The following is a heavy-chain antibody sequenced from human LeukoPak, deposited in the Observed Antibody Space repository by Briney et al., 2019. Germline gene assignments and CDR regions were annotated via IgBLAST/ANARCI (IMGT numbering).Heavy chain of an antibody. V-gene: IGHV4-38-2*01. J-gene: IGHJ5*02. CDR3: ARRGSDIGDDP. Sequence: PSETLSVTCAVSGYSISSGYYWGWIRQPPGKGLEWIGSIYHSGITYYNPSLKSRVTISVDTSKNPFSLKLSSVTAADTAVYYCARRGSDIGDDPWGQGTLVTVSS. D-gene: IGHD2-15*01. CDR1: GYSISSGYY. CDR2: IYHSGIT.